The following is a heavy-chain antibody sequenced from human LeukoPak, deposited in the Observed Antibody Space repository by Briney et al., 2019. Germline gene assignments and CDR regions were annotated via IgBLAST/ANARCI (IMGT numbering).Heavy chain of an antibody. CDR1: GGSISSGSYY. J-gene: IGHJ6*03. D-gene: IGHD6-13*01. Sequence: PSETLSLTCTVSGGSISSGSYYWSWIRQPAGKGLEWIGRIYTSGSTNYNPSLKSQVTISVDTSKNQFSLKLSSVTAADTAVYYCARDSSSWYYYYYMDVWGKGTTVTVSS. CDR3: ARDSSSWYYYYYMDV. V-gene: IGHV4-61*02. CDR2: IYTSGST.